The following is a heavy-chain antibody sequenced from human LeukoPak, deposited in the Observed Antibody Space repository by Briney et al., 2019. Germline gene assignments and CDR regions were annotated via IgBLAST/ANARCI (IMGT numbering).Heavy chain of an antibody. CDR3: ARDDYDSGDLNAFDI. CDR2: ISSSGSNI. D-gene: IGHD3-22*01. CDR1: GFTFSSYE. Sequence: GGSLRLSCAASGFTFSSYEMNWVRQAPGKGLEWVSYISSSGSNIYYADSVKGRFTISRDNAKNSLYLQMNCLRAEDTAVYYCARDDYDSGDLNAFDIWGQGTMVTVX. J-gene: IGHJ3*02. V-gene: IGHV3-48*03.